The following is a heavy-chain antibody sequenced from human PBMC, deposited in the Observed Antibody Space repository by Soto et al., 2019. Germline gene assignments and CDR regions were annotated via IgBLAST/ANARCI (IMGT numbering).Heavy chain of an antibody. CDR1: GASISNFY. V-gene: IGHV4-59*12. J-gene: IGHJ3*02. CDR2: ISYSGST. CDR3: AREGGADAFDI. D-gene: IGHD3-10*01. Sequence: PSETLSLTCTVSGASISNFYWSWFRQPPGKRLEWLGYISYSGSTNYNPSLKSRVTISVDTSKTQFSLNLSSVTAADTAVYYCAREGGADAFDIWGQGTMVTVSS.